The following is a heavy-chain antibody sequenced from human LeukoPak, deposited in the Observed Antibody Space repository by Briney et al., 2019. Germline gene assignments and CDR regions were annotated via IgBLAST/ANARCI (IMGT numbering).Heavy chain of an antibody. J-gene: IGHJ1*01. CDR1: GGSFSGYY. CDR2: IYYSGST. CDR3: ARHAPPFYDNEYFPH. D-gene: IGHD3-9*01. V-gene: IGHV4-59*08. Sequence: SETLSLTCAVYGGSFSGYYWTWIRQSPGKGLEWIGSIYYSGSTTYNPSLKSRVTISVDTSKKQFSLKLFSVTAADTAVYYCARHAPPFYDNEYFPHWGQGTLVLVSS.